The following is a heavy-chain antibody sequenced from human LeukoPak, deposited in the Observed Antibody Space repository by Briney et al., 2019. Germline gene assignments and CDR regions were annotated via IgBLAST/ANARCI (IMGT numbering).Heavy chain of an antibody. CDR1: GFTLSNYA. J-gene: IGHJ4*02. CDR3: ARGSGAAPRTSSFYF. Sequence: PGGSLRLSCAASGFTLSNYAMTWVRQAPGKGLEWVSGISGSGDSTFFACSVKGRFTISRDNSKNTLFLQIDSLSAEDTAIYYCARGSGAAPRTSSFYFWGQGALVTVSS. CDR2: ISGSGDST. D-gene: IGHD3-10*01. V-gene: IGHV3-23*01.